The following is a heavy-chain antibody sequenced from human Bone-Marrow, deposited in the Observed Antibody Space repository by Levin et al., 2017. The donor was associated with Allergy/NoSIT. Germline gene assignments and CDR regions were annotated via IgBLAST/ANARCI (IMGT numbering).Heavy chain of an antibody. J-gene: IGHJ5*02. Sequence: SPTLSLTCAVSGGSIRRPYWSWIRPPPGKGLEWIGFIYNSGTNNYNPSLKGRVTMSVDTSKNQFSLKLRSVTAADTAIYYCVRDNNWFGPWGQGTLVTVSS. V-gene: IGHV4-59*08. CDR3: VRDNNWFGP. CDR1: GGSIRRPY. CDR2: IYNSGTN.